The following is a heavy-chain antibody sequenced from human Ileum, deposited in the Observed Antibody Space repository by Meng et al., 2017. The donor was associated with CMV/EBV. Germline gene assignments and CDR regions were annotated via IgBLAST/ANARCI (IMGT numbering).Heavy chain of an antibody. CDR2: IRSKAYGGTT. J-gene: IGHJ4*02. CDR1: RFTFGDYA. Sequence: GESLKISCTASRFTFGDYAMSWVRQAPGKGLEWVGFIRSKAYGGTTEYAASVKGRFTISRDDSKSIAYLQMNSLKTEDTAVYYCTRRDPLWFGELLHDYWGQGTLVTVSS. D-gene: IGHD3-10*01. CDR3: TRRDPLWFGELLHDY. V-gene: IGHV3-49*04.